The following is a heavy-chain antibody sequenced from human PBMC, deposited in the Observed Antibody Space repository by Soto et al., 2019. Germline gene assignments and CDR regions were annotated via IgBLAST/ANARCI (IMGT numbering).Heavy chain of an antibody. CDR2: IWYDGSNK. D-gene: IGHD2-15*01. CDR3: ATTPRRIAAGAYFDS. V-gene: IGHV3-33*01. J-gene: IGHJ4*02. Sequence: PGGSLRLSCAASGFTFSSYGMHWFRQAPGKGLEWVAVIWYDGSNKYYADSVKGRFTISRDNSKNTLYLQMNSLRGEDTAVYYCATTPRRIAAGAYFDSWGQGTLVTVSS. CDR1: GFTFSSYG.